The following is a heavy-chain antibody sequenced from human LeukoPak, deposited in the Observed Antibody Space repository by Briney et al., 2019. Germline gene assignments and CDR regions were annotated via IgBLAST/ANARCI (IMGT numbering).Heavy chain of an antibody. CDR1: GGSISSYY. V-gene: IGHV4-59*01. CDR3: ARDGGYSYGYPNWFDP. D-gene: IGHD5-18*01. Sequence: SETLSLTCTVSGGSISSYYWSWIRQPPGKGLEWIGYIYYSGSTNYNPSLKSRVTISVDTSRNQFSLKLSSVTAADTAVYYCARDGGYSYGYPNWFDPCGQGTLVTVSS. J-gene: IGHJ5*02. CDR2: IYYSGST.